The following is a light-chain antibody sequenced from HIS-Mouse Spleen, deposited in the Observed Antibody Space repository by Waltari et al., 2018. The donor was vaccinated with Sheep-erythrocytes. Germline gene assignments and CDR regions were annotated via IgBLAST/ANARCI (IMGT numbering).Light chain of an antibody. CDR1: SRDVGCYNS. V-gene: IGLV2-11*01. CDR3: CSYAGSYNHV. Sequence: QSALTQPRSVSGSPGQSVTISCTGTSRDVGCYNSVSWYQQPPGKAPKLMIYDVSKRPSGVPDRFSGSKSGNTASLTISGLHAEDEADYYCCSYAGSYNHVFATGTKVTVL. CDR2: DVS. J-gene: IGLJ1*01.